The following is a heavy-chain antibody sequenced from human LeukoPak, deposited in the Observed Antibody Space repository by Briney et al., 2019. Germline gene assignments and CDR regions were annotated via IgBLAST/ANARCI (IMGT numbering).Heavy chain of an antibody. CDR3: VKGASDGCYAPSHI. Sequence: GGSLRLSCAASGFTFSRYAMSWVRQAPGKGLEWVSVMSDSGGIPYYADSVKGRFTTSRDNSKNTLYLQMNSLRAEDTAVYYCVKGASDGCYAPSHIWGQGTTVTVSS. CDR1: GFTFSRYA. D-gene: IGHD2-15*01. CDR2: MSDSGGIP. V-gene: IGHV3-23*01. J-gene: IGHJ3*02.